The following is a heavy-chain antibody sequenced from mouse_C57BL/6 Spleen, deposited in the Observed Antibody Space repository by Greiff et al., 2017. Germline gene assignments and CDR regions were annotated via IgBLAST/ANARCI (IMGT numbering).Heavy chain of an antibody. D-gene: IGHD1-1*01. J-gene: IGHJ1*03. CDR2: IDPSDSYT. CDR3: ASKSNPLIYDDDSPMDFDG. V-gene: IGHV1-50*01. Sequence: VQLQQPGAELVKPGASVKLSCKASGYTFTSYWMQWVKQRPGQGLEWIGEIDPSDSYTNYNPKFKGKATLTVDTSSRTAYMQLSSLTSEDSAVYYCASKSNPLIYDDDSPMDFDGWGTGTTVTAAS. CDR1: GYTFTSYW.